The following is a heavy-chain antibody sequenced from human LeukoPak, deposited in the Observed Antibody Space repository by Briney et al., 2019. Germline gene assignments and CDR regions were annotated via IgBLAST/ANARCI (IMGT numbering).Heavy chain of an antibody. Sequence: SETLSLTCAVYGGSFSGYYWSWIRQPPGKGLEWIGEINHSGSTNYNPSLKSRVTISVDTSKNQFSLKLSSVTAADTAVYYCAGFRMYYYDSSGYWADYWGQGTLVTVSS. CDR3: AGFRMYYYDSSGYWADY. CDR2: INHSGST. J-gene: IGHJ4*02. CDR1: GGSFSGYY. V-gene: IGHV4-34*01. D-gene: IGHD3-22*01.